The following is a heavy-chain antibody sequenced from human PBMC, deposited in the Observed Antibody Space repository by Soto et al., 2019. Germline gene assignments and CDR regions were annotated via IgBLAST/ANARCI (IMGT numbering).Heavy chain of an antibody. J-gene: IGHJ4*02. CDR1: GFTFSSYA. D-gene: IGHD3-10*01. Sequence: GGSLRLSCAASGFTFSSYAMSWVRQAPGKGLEWVSAISGSGGSTYYADSVKGRFTISRDNSKNTLYLQMNSLRAEDTAVYYCAKADVPPFITMVRGVNDYWGQGTLVTVSS. CDR2: ISGSGGST. V-gene: IGHV3-23*01. CDR3: AKADVPPFITMVRGVNDY.